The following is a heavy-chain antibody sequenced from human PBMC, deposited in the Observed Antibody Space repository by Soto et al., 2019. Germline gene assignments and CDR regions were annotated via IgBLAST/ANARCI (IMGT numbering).Heavy chain of an antibody. Sequence: EVQLVESGGGLVQPGGSLRLSCAASGFTFSSYWMSWVRQAPGKGLEWVAKIKQDGSEKYYVDSVKGRFTISRDNAKNSLYLQMNRLRAEETAVYYCARGWSGTYYFDYWGQGPLVTVSS. CDR1: GFTFSSYW. J-gene: IGHJ4*02. CDR2: IKQDGSEK. V-gene: IGHV3-7*01. D-gene: IGHD3-3*01. CDR3: ARGWSGTYYFDY.